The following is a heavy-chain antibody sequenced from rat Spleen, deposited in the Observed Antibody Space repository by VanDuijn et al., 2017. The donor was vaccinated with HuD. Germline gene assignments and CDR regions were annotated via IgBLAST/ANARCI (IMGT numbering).Heavy chain of an antibody. CDR3: ARGYYDGTQGFAY. Sequence: EVQLQESGPGLVKPSQSLSLTCSVTEYSIASSYRWTWIRKFPGNKLEWMGFINSAGSTNYNPSLKSRISITRDTSKNQFFLQAKSVTNEDTATYYCARGYYDGTQGFAYWGQGTLVTVSS. V-gene: IGHV3-3*01. J-gene: IGHJ3*01. D-gene: IGHD1-12*02. CDR1: EYSIASSYR. CDR2: INSAGST.